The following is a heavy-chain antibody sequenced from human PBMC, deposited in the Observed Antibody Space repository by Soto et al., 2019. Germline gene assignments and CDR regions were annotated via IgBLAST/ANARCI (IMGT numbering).Heavy chain of an antibody. J-gene: IGHJ4*02. V-gene: IGHV3-7*01. Sequence: GGSLRLSCAASGFTFSSYWMSWVRQAPGKGLEWVANIKQDGSEKYYVDSVKGRFTISRDNAKNSLYLQMNSLRAEDTALYYCARDNMVIGRDFDYWGQGTLVTVSS. CDR3: ARDNMVIGRDFDY. CDR1: GFTFSSYW. CDR2: IKQDGSEK. D-gene: IGHD3-22*01.